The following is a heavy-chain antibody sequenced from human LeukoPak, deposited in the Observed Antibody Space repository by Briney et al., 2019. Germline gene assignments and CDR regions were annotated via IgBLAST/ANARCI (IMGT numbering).Heavy chain of an antibody. D-gene: IGHD1-26*01. V-gene: IGHV3-23*01. J-gene: IGHJ4*02. CDR1: GFTFSSYT. Sequence: GGSLRLSCAPSGFTFSSYTMSWVRQAPGKGLEWVSAISDSGASTYYADSVKGRFTISRDNSKNTLFLQMNSLRAEDTAVYYCAKDRVVGSTYYFDYWGQGTLVTVSS. CDR3: AKDRVVGSTYYFDY. CDR2: ISDSGAST.